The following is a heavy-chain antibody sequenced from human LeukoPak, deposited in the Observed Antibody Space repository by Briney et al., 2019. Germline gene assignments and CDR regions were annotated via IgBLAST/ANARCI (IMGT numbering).Heavy chain of an antibody. CDR2: IKQDGSEK. V-gene: IGHV3-7*01. Sequence: GGSLGLSCAASGFTFSSYWMSWVRQAPGKGLEWVANIKQDGSEKYYVDSVKGRFTISRDNAKNSLYLQMNSLRAEDTAVYYCARDGQYYDFWSGYYWYYYMDVWGKGTTVTVSS. D-gene: IGHD3-3*01. CDR1: GFTFSSYW. CDR3: ARDGQYYDFWSGYYWYYYMDV. J-gene: IGHJ6*03.